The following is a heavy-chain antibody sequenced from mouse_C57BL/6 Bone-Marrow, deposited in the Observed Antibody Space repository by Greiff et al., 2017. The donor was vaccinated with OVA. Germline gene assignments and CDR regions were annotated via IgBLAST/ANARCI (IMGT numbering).Heavy chain of an antibody. CDR3: ARDNDSSYIDY. CDR2: IHPNSGST. J-gene: IGHJ2*01. Sequence: QVQLQQPGAELVKPGASVKLSCKASGYTFTSYWMHWVKQRPGQGLEWIGMIHPNSGSTNYNEKFKSKATLTVDKYSSTNYMQLSSLTSEDAAVYNCARDNDSSYIDYWGQGTTLTVSS. D-gene: IGHD1-1*01. CDR1: GYTFTSYW. V-gene: IGHV1-64*01.